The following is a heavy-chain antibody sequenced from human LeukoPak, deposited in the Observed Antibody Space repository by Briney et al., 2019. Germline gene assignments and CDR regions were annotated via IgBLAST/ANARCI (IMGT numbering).Heavy chain of an antibody. Sequence: PSETLSLTCTVSGGSIRNYYWSWIRQPPGKGPEWIGFIYYSGSTNYNPSLKSRVTMSVDTSKNHFSLKVSSVTAADTAVYYCARDGGSGWYNYWGQGTLVTVSS. CDR1: GGSIRNYY. J-gene: IGHJ4*02. D-gene: IGHD6-19*01. CDR2: IYYSGST. CDR3: ARDGGSGWYNY. V-gene: IGHV4-59*12.